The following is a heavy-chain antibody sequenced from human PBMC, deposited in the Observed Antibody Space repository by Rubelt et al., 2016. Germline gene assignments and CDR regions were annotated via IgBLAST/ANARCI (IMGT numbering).Heavy chain of an antibody. V-gene: IGHV1-18*01. CDR2: ISAYNGNT. D-gene: IGHD3-10*01. J-gene: IGHJ4*02. CDR1: GYTFTSYG. CDR3: ARDPLPVRGVIMTPTH. Sequence: QVQLVQSGAEVKKPGASVKVSCKASGYTFTSYGISWVRQAPGQGLEWMGWISAYNGNTNYAQKIQGRATRTSDTPTGTAYMEPRSLRTDDTAVYYCARDPLPVRGVIMTPTHWGQGTLVTVSS.